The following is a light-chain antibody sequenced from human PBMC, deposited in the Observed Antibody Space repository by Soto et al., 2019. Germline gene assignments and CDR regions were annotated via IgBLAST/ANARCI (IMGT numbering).Light chain of an antibody. J-gene: IGKJ5*01. CDR3: QQSYSTPPIT. V-gene: IGKV1-9*01. CDR1: QALSNY. CDR2: SAS. Sequence: DIQLTQSPSVLSASVGDTVTITCRASQALSNYLAWYQQKPGKAPDLLIYSASTLQSGVPSRFSGSGSETEFSLTIRALQPEDFATYYCQQSYSTPPITFGQGTRLEI.